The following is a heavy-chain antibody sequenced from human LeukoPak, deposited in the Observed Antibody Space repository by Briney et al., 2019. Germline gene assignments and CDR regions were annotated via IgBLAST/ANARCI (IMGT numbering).Heavy chain of an antibody. CDR1: GFTFSSYA. CDR2: ISGSGGST. J-gene: IGHJ3*02. V-gene: IGHV3-23*01. Sequence: GGSPRLSCAASGFTFSSYAMSWVGQAPGKGLEWVSAISGSGGSTYYADSVKGRFTISRDNSKNTLYLQMNSLRAEDTAVYYCAKVQRGWFGELLTGGDAFDIWXXGTXVTVSS. CDR3: AKVQRGWFGELLTGGDAFDI. D-gene: IGHD3-10*01.